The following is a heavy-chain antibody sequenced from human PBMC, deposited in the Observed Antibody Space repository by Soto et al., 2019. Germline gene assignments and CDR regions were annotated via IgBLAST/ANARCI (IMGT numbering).Heavy chain of an antibody. CDR2: IIPIFGTT. J-gene: IGHJ6*02. D-gene: IGHD6-13*01. Sequence: SVKVSCKASGYTFTSYAMHWVRQAPGQRLEWMGWIIPIFGTTNYAQKFLGRVTITADESTNTAYMEVSSLRSEDTAVYFCARNSAGTPRHTNYYYAMDVWGQGTTVTVSS. CDR1: GYTFTSYA. CDR3: ARNSAGTPRHTNYYYAMDV. V-gene: IGHV1-69*13.